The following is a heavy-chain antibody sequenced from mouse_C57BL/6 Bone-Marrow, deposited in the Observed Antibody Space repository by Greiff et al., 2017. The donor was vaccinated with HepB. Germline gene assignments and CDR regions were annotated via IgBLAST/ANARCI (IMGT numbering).Heavy chain of an antibody. CDR1: GFTFTSYC. J-gene: IGHJ4*01. Sequence: EVQLVESGADLVKPGASLKLSCAASGFTFTSYCMHWVRQTPDKWLEWVATISGGGSYTYYPDSMKGRFTLSRDNATYTLYLHLSSLKSEDTAMYYCASSCYYALDYWGQGTSVTVSS. CDR2: ISGGGSYT. V-gene: IGHV5-6*01. CDR3: ASSCYYALDY.